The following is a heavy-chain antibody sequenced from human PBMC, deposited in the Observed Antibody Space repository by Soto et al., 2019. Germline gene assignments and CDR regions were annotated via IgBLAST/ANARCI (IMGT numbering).Heavy chain of an antibody. D-gene: IGHD2-2*03. V-gene: IGHV6-1*01. Sequence: PSQTLSLTCAISGDSVSSNSAAWNWIRQSPSRGLEWLGRTYYRSKWYNDYAVSVKSRITINPDTSKNQFSLQLNSVTPEDTAVYYCARDPMDIVVVPAATLNYYYYGMDVWGQGTTVTVSS. CDR2: TYYRSKWYN. CDR1: GDSVSSNSAA. CDR3: ARDPMDIVVVPAATLNYYYYGMDV. J-gene: IGHJ6*02.